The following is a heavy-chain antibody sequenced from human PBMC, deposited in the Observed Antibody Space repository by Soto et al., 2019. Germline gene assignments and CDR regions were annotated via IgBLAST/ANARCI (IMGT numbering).Heavy chain of an antibody. CDR2: NNPATGAA. J-gene: IGHJ3*02. Sequence: QLHLVQSGAVVKKPGASVTVSCSASGYPVTAYYXXXXRQAXGRGLEWMGGNNPATGAAKYTQTFPGRVPLTRDTAHSTSLMEPGGLTSGATAVFYFASGGGVGVAGSAAFDMWGQGTLVTVSS. D-gene: IGHD3-3*01. CDR3: ASGGGVGVAGSAAFDM. V-gene: IGHV1-2*02. CDR1: GYPVTAYY.